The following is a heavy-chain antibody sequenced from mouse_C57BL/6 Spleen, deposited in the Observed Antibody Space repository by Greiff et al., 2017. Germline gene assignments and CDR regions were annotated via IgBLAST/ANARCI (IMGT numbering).Heavy chain of an antibody. Sequence: EVQLVESEGGLVQPGSSMKLSCTASGFTFSDYYMAWVRQVPEKGLEWVANINYDGSSTYYLDSLKSRFIISRDNAKNILYLQMSSLKSEDTATYYCARGGVGSSYGYWYFDVWGTGTTVTVSS. CDR1: GFTFSDYY. CDR2: INYDGSST. D-gene: IGHD1-1*01. J-gene: IGHJ1*03. V-gene: IGHV5-16*01. CDR3: ARGGVGSSYGYWYFDV.